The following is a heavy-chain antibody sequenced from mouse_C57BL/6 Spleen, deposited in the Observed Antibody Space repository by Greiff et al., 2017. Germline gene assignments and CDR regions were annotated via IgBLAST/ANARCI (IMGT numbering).Heavy chain of an antibody. V-gene: IGHV5-15*01. Sequence: DVHLVESGGGLVQPGGSLKLSCAASGFTFSDYGMAWVRQAPRKGPEWVAFISNLAYSIYYADTVTGRFTISRENAKNTLYLEMSSLRSEDTAMYYCARLREDWYFDVWGTGTTVTVSS. CDR2: ISNLAYSI. CDR3: ARLREDWYFDV. CDR1: GFTFSDYG. D-gene: IGHD1-1*01. J-gene: IGHJ1*03.